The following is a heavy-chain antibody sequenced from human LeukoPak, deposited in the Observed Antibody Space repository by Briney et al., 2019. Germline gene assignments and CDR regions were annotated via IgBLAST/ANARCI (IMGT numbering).Heavy chain of an antibody. CDR3: AELTYGGNSGGSY. V-gene: IGHV3-23*01. CDR2: ISGSGGST. D-gene: IGHD4-23*01. Sequence: GGSLRLSCAASGFTFSSYAMSWVRQAPGKGLDWVSAISGSGGSTYYADSVKGRFTISRDNSKNTLYLQMNSQRVEDTAVYYCAELTYGGNSGGSYWGQGTLVTVSS. J-gene: IGHJ4*02. CDR1: GFTFSSYA.